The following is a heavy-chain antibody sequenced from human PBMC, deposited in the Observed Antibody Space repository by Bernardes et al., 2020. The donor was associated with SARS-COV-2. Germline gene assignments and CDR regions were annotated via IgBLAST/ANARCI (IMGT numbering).Heavy chain of an antibody. CDR1: GLPVSSNH. J-gene: IGHJ3*02. V-gene: IGHV3-66*01. CDR3: AREPSYYDSSGSRIDAFDI. Sequence: GGSLRLSCAASGLPVSSNHMNWVHQAPGKGLEWVSVIYSGLSTYYADSVKGRFIISRDTSNNAVYLQMNSLRAEDTAVYYCAREPSYYDSSGSRIDAFDIWGQGTMVTVSS. D-gene: IGHD3-22*01. CDR2: IYSGLST.